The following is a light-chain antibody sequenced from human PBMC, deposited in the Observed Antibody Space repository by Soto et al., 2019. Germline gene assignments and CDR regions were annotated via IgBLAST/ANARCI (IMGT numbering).Light chain of an antibody. V-gene: IGLV2-11*01. CDR3: CSYAAGDSFK. J-gene: IGLJ2*01. CDR1: SSDVGTYNY. CDR2: DVT. Sequence: QAVVTQPRSVSGSPGQSVTISCTGTSSDVGTYNYVSWHQQHPGKAPKLVIYDVTQRPSGVPDRFSVSKSGITASLTISGLQAEDEADYYCCSYAAGDSFKFGGGTKVTVL.